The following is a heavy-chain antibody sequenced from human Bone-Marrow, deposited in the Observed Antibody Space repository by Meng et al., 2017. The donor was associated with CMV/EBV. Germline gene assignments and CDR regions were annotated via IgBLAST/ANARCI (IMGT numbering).Heavy chain of an antibody. CDR2: IRYDGSNK. D-gene: IGHD2-21*01. CDR3: AKDGEAYCGGDCYFYAFDI. CDR1: GFTFSSYA. V-gene: IGHV3-30*02. Sequence: GGSLRLSCAASGFTFSSYAMHWVRQAPGKGLEWVAFIRYDGSNKYYADSVKGRFTISRDNSKNTLYLQMNSLRAEDTAVYYCAKDGEAYCGGDCYFYAFDIWGQGTMVTVSS. J-gene: IGHJ3*02.